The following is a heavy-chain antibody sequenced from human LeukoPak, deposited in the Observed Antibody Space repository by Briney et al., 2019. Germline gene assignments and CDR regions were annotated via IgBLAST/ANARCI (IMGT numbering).Heavy chain of an antibody. V-gene: IGHV3-30*18. D-gene: IGHD2-21*01. CDR1: GFTFSSYG. J-gene: IGHJ4*02. CDR3: AKVALGDRWSSDYFDY. CDR2: MSYNGNTQ. Sequence: GRCLRLSCAASGFTFSSYGMHWVRQAPGKGLEWVAVMSYNGNTQYYADSVKGRFTVCRDNSKNTLYLQMNSLRDEDTALYRCAKVALGDRWSSDYFDYWGQGSMVTV.